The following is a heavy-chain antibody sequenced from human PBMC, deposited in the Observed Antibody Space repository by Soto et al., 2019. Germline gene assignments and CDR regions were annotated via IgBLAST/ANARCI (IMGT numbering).Heavy chain of an antibody. CDR1: GGTFSSYA. V-gene: IGHV1-69*12. Sequence: QVQLVQSGAEVKKPGSSVKVSCKASGGTFSSYAISWVRQAPGQGLEWMGGIIPIFGTANYAQKFQGRVTITADESTSTAYMELSSLRSEDTAVYYCARAVAYSSSWYHYYYGMDVWGQGTTVTVSS. CDR3: ARAVAYSSSWYHYYYGMDV. CDR2: IIPIFGTA. D-gene: IGHD6-13*01. J-gene: IGHJ6*02.